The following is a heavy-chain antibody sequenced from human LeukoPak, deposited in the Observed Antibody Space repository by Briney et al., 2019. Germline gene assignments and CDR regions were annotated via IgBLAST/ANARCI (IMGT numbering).Heavy chain of an antibody. CDR3: ARVQQYDKFDY. J-gene: IGHJ4*02. CDR1: GFTFSRYS. V-gene: IGHV3-20*04. Sequence: GGSLRLSCAASGFTFSRYSMNWVRQAPGKGLEWVSGISWNGGRTAYADSVKGRFTISRDDAKNSLYLQLNSLRAEDTALYYCARVQQYDKFDYWGQGTLVTVSS. D-gene: IGHD3-22*01. CDR2: ISWNGGRT.